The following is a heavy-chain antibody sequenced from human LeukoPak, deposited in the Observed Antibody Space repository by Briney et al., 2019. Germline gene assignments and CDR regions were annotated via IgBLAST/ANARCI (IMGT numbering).Heavy chain of an antibody. J-gene: IGHJ3*02. CDR3: ARRRVGLRYFDWPNDAFDI. CDR2: INPNSGDT. D-gene: IGHD3-9*01. Sequence: VASVKVSCKASGYTFTGYYMHWVRQAPGQGLEWMGWINPNSGDTNYAQKLQGRVTMTRDTSISTAYMELSRLRSDDTAVYYCARRRVGLRYFDWPNDAFDIWGQGTMVTVSS. CDR1: GYTFTGYY. V-gene: IGHV1-2*02.